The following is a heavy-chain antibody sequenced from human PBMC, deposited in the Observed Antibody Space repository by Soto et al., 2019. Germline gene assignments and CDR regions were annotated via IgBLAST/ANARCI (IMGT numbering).Heavy chain of an antibody. CDR2: MFYSGLT. D-gene: IGHD2-15*01. V-gene: IGHV4-39*01. Sequence: PSETLSLTCSVSGYSVTSSDYYWAWIRQPPGKGLEWIGSMFYSGLTYYNPSLKSRVTLSVDTSKNQFSVRLNSVTAADTAVYYCAPLSVSLSGPYGIHVWGRGTLVTVSS. J-gene: IGHJ2*01. CDR1: GYSVTSSDYY. CDR3: APLSVSLSGPYGIHV.